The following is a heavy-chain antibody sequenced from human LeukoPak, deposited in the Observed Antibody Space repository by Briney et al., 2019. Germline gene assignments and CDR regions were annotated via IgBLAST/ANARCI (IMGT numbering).Heavy chain of an antibody. CDR1: DDSITMYY. D-gene: IGHD4-11*01. CDR2: VDHTGST. V-gene: IGHV4-59*01. J-gene: IGHJ6*03. CDR3: ARGRVSSSTWYSTYYYFFYMDF. Sequence: SETLSLTCTISDDSITMYYWTWIRQPPGKGLEWIGYVDHTGSTKFNPSLNGRVSISRDTSNNFFSLRLRSVTAADTAVYFCARGRVSSSTWYSTYYYFFYMDFWGKGTTVTVSS.